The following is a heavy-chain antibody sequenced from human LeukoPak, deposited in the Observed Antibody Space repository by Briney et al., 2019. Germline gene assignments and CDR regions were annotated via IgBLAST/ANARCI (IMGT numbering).Heavy chain of an antibody. D-gene: IGHD6-13*01. J-gene: IGHJ4*02. V-gene: IGHV1-18*01. Sequence: ASVKVSCKASGYSFTTYGITWVRQAPGQGLEWMGWISVYNDNTYYSRKLQGRVTMTTDTSTSTAYMELRSLRSDDTAVYYCARGAAAGPLVFGYFDYWGQGTLVTVSS. CDR1: GYSFTTYG. CDR3: ARGAAAGPLVFGYFDY. CDR2: ISVYNDNT.